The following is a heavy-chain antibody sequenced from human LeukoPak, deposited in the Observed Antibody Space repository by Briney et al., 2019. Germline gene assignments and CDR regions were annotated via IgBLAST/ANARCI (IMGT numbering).Heavy chain of an antibody. CDR3: ARVAYYYDSSDYYSHAFDI. CDR2: INNDGSST. V-gene: IGHV3-74*01. J-gene: IGHJ3*02. D-gene: IGHD3-22*01. CDR1: GFTFSSYW. Sequence: TGGSLRLSCAASGFTFSSYWMHWVRQAPGKGLVWVSHINNDGSSTIYADSVKGRFTISRDNAKNTLYLQMNSLRDEDTAVYYCARVAYYYDSSDYYSHAFDIWGQGTMVTVSS.